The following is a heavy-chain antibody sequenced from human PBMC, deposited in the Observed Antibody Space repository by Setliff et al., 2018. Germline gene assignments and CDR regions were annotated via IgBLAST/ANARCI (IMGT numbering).Heavy chain of an antibody. CDR3: ARVPTGVVTGSHFDS. CDR2: ISAYNGNT. J-gene: IGHJ4*02. Sequence: GASVKVSCKASGYTFTSYGFSWVRQAPGQGLEWMGWISAYNGNTDYAQKLQGRVTMTTDTSASTAYMELRSLRSDDTAVYYCARVPTGVVTGSHFDSWGQGTLVTVSS. V-gene: IGHV1-18*01. D-gene: IGHD5-18*01. CDR1: GYTFTSYG.